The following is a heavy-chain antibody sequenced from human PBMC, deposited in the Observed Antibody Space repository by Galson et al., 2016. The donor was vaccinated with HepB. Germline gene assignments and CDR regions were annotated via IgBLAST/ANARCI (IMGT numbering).Heavy chain of an antibody. CDR2: INLTGGST. V-gene: IGHV1-46*01. Sequence: SVKVSCKASGYTFTSYYIYWVRQAPGRGLEWVGVINLTGGSTDFAPRFQDRATLTRETSTGTVYMERTSRASDEASVYYCARGYGAGGFYYFDYWGQGTLITVSS. J-gene: IGHJ4*02. CDR1: GYTFTSYY. D-gene: IGHD2-15*01. CDR3: ARGYGAGGFYYFDY.